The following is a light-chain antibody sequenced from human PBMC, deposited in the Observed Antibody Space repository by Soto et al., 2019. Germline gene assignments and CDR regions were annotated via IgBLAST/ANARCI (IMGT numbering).Light chain of an antibody. V-gene: IGLV2-8*01. J-gene: IGLJ1*01. CDR3: KSYAGSNTYV. CDR2: EVV. Sequence: QSVLTQPPSASGSPGQSVTISCTGTKSDIGVYDFVSWYQHHPGKAPRLIIYEVVQRPSGAPDRFSGSKSGNTASLTVSGLQAADEADYFCKSYAGSNTYVFGSGTKVTVL. CDR1: KSDIGVYDF.